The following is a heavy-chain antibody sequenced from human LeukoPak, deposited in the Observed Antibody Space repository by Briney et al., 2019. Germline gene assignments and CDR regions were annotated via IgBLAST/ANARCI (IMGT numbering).Heavy chain of an antibody. J-gene: IGHJ6*03. CDR3: ARDAGYYDFWSGYYNYYYMDV. CDR2: INPSGGST. CDR1: GYTFTSYY. V-gene: IGHV1-46*01. D-gene: IGHD3-3*01. Sequence: ASVKVSCKASGYTFTSYYMHWVRQAPGQGLEWVRIINPSGGSTSYAQKFQGRVTMTRDTSTSTVYMELSSLRSEDTAVYYCARDAGYYDFWSGYYNYYYMDVWGKGTTVTVSS.